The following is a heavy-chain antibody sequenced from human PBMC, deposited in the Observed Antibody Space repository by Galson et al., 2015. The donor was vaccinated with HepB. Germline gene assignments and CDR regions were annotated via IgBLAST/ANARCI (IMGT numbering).Heavy chain of an antibody. CDR1: GFTFSDYY. V-gene: IGHV3-11*06. J-gene: IGHJ4*02. CDR3: ARETPQTTSGYYFHY. Sequence: SLRLSCAASGFTFSDYYMSWIRQAPGKGLEWVSYISSSSTYTKYADSVKGRFTISRDNAKNSLYLQMNTLRAEDTAVYYCARETPQTTSGYYFHYWGQGTLVTVSS. D-gene: IGHD1-7*01. CDR2: ISSSSTYT.